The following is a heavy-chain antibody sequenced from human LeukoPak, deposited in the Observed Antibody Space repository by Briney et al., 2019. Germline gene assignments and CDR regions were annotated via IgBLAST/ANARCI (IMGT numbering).Heavy chain of an antibody. V-gene: IGHV3-21*01. Sequence: GGSLRLSCAASGFTFSRYSMNWVRQAPGKGLEWVSSISSSSSYIYYGDSVKGRFTISRDNAKNSLYLQMNSLRAEDTAVYYCARFEMGADYYYMDVWGKGTTVTVSS. J-gene: IGHJ6*03. CDR3: ARFEMGADYYYMDV. CDR2: ISSSSSYI. CDR1: GFTFSRYS. D-gene: IGHD3-16*01.